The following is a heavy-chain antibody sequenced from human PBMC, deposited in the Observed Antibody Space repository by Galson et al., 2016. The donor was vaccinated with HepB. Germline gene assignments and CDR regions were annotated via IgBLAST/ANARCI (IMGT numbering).Heavy chain of an antibody. J-gene: IGHJ4*02. V-gene: IGHV4-28*01. D-gene: IGHD6-19*01. Sequence: SETLSLTCSVSGDSISSNSWWGWIRQPPGKGLEWIGYIHYGGGTYYHSSLKSRVTMSVDTSKNQFSLRLGSVTAVDTAVYYCIRKDAGWYAFHHWGQGTLVTVSS. CDR1: GDSISSNSW. CDR2: IHYGGGT. CDR3: IRKDAGWYAFHH.